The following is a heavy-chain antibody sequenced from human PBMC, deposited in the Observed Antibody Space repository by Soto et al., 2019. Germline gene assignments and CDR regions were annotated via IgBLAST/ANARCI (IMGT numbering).Heavy chain of an antibody. CDR2: IYYSGST. J-gene: IGHJ5*02. Sequence: QVQLQESGPGLVKPSQTLSLTCTVSGGSISSGGYYWSWIRQHPGKGLEWIGYIYYSGSTYYNPSLKSRVTISVDTSKNQFSLKLSSVTAADTAVYYCARKAGDPLAYCGGDCYSSGRGWFDPWGQGTLVTVSS. D-gene: IGHD2-21*02. V-gene: IGHV4-31*03. CDR1: GGSISSGGYY. CDR3: ARKAGDPLAYCGGDCYSSGRGWFDP.